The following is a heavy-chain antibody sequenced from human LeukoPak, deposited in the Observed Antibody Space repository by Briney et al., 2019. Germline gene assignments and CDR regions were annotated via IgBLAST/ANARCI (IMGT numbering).Heavy chain of an antibody. V-gene: IGHV1-2*02. J-gene: IGHJ4*02. CDR1: GYTFTGYY. CDR3: ARSAYYYDSSGYYPSEFDN. D-gene: IGHD3-22*01. Sequence: ASVKVSCKASGYTFTGYYMHWVRQAPGPGLEWMGWINPNSGGTNYAQKFQGRVTMTRDTSISTAYMELGRLRSDDTAVYYCARSAYYYDSSGYYPSEFDNWGQGTLVTVSS. CDR2: INPNSGGT.